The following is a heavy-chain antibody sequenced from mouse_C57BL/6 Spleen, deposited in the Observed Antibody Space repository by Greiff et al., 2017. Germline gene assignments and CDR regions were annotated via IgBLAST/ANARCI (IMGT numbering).Heavy chain of an antibody. Sequence: VQLQQSGPELVKPGASVKISCKASGYAFSSSWMNWVKQRPGKGLEWIGRIYPGDGDTNYNGKFKGKATLTADKSSSTAYMQLSSLTSEDSAVYFCAREGSNPYYFDYWGQGTTLTVSS. CDR2: IYPGDGDT. V-gene: IGHV1-82*01. CDR3: AREGSNPYYFDY. J-gene: IGHJ2*01. CDR1: GYAFSSSW. D-gene: IGHD2-5*01.